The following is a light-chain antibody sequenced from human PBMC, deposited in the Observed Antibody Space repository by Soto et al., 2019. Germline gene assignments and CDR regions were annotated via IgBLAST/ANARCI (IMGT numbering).Light chain of an antibody. CDR2: GAS. Sequence: EIVLTQSPGTLSLSPGERATLSCRASQSVSSNYLAWYQQKPGQAPRLLISGASTRATGIPYRFSGSGSGTDFTLTISRLEPEDFAVYYCQLYDNSLYTFGQGTNLDIK. CDR1: QSVSSNY. V-gene: IGKV3-20*01. J-gene: IGKJ2*01. CDR3: QLYDNSLYT.